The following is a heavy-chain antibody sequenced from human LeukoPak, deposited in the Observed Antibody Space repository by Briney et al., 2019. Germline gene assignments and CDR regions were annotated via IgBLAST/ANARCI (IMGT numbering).Heavy chain of an antibody. CDR2: ISGSGGST. J-gene: IGHJ4*02. V-gene: IGHV3-23*01. CDR1: GFIFNSYA. D-gene: IGHD6-6*01. CDR3: AQDSRSGVYYFDY. Sequence: GGSLRLSCEASGFIFNSYAMNWVRQAPGKGLEWVSTISGSGGSTYYADSVKGRFTISRDNSKNTLYLQMNSLTAEDTAVYHCAQDSRSGVYYFDYWGQGTLVTVSS.